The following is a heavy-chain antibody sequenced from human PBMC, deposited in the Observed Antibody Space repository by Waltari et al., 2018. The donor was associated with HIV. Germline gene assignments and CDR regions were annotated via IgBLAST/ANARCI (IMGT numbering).Heavy chain of an antibody. CDR2: ISSSGSTI. J-gene: IGHJ4*02. D-gene: IGHD1-26*01. V-gene: IGHV3-48*03. CDR1: GFTFSTYE. Sequence: EVQVVESGGGLVQPGGSLRLSCAASGFTFSTYEMNWVRQAPGKGLEWVSYISSSGSTIYYADSVKGRCVISRDNAKNSLYLQMNSLRAEDTAVYFCARDGSSYYGLDYWGRGTLVTVSS. CDR3: ARDGSSYYGLDY.